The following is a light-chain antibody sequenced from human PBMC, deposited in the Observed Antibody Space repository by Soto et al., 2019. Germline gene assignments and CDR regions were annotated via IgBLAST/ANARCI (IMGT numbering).Light chain of an antibody. V-gene: IGKV3-15*01. Sequence: EIVLTQSPATLSVSPGERATLSCSASQSVSSNLAWYQQMPGQAPRLLIYGASTRATGLPARFSGSGSGTEFTLSIRSLQSEDFAVYYCQQYNDWPQTFGQGTKVEIK. J-gene: IGKJ1*01. CDR3: QQYNDWPQT. CDR2: GAS. CDR1: QSVSSN.